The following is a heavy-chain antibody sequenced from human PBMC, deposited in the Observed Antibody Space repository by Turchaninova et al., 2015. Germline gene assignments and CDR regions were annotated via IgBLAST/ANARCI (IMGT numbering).Heavy chain of an antibody. V-gene: IGHV3-23*01. CDR1: GFTFSSYA. Sequence: EVQLLESGGGLVQPGGSLRLSCAASGFTFSSYAMSWVRQAPGKGLEWVSAISGSGGSTYYADSVKGRFTISRDNSKNPMYLQMNSLRAEDPAVYYCAKGXXCSSTSCYLXDAFXXWGQGXMVTVSS. D-gene: IGHD2-2*01. J-gene: IGHJ3*02. CDR2: ISGSGGST. CDR3: AKGXXCSSTSCYLXDAFXX.